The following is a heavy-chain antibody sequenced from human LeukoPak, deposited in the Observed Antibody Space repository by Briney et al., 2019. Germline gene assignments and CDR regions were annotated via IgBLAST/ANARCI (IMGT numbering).Heavy chain of an antibody. CDR1: GFTFSSYA. V-gene: IGHV4-34*08. J-gene: IGHJ4*02. Sequence: PGGSLRLSCAASGFTFSSYAMSWIRQPPGKGLEWIGEINHSGSTNYNPSLKSRVTISVDTSKNQFSLKLSSVTAADTAVYYCALPADCSSTSCYFDYWGQGTLVTVSS. CDR3: ALPADCSSTSCYFDY. CDR2: INHSGST. D-gene: IGHD2-2*01.